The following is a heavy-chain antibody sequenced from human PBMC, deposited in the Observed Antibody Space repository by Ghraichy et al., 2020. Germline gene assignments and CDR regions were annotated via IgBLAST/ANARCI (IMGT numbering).Heavy chain of an antibody. J-gene: IGHJ4*02. CDR3: ARADAYSGDY. CDR1: GFTFSGYW. D-gene: IGHD1-26*01. Sequence: LSLTCAASGFTFSGYWISWVRQAPGKGLEWVANIDQDGSEKYYVDSVRGRFTISRDNVKNSLYLQMNSLRADDTALYYCARADAYSGDYWGQGTLVTVSS. V-gene: IGHV3-7*03. CDR2: IDQDGSEK.